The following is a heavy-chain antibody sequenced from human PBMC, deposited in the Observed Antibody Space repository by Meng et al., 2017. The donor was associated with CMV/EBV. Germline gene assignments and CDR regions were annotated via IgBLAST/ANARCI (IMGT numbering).Heavy chain of an antibody. CDR2: INPNSGGT. J-gene: IGHJ5*02. CDR3: AREIVPAAIKDSPGFDP. V-gene: IGHV1-2*02. Sequence: YTFTGYYMHWVRQAPGQGLEWMGWINPNSGGTNYAQKFQGRVTMTRDTSISTAYMELSRLRSDDTAVYYCAREIVPAAIKDSPGFDPWGQGTLVTVSS. CDR1: YTFTGYY. D-gene: IGHD2-2*02.